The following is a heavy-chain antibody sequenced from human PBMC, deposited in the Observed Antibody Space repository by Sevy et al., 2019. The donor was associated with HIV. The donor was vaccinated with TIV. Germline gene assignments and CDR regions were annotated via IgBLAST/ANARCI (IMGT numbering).Heavy chain of an antibody. D-gene: IGHD3-22*01. J-gene: IGHJ6*03. CDR1: GFSFDSYG. CDR3: VKGGGGHYDPDEIGYYFYYYNMDV. CDR2: ISGSGTRT. Sequence: GGSLRLSCAVSGFSFDSYGMTWVRQAPGKGLEWVSGISGSGTRTYYADSVKGRFSISRDNSKNRLYLQMNSLRSEDTGIYDCVKGGGGHYDPDEIGYYFYYYNMDVWGKGTTVTVSS. V-gene: IGHV3-23*01.